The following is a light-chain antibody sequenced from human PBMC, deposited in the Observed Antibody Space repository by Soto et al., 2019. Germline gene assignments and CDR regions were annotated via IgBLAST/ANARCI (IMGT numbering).Light chain of an antibody. CDR1: QSLLHSNGYNY. Sequence: DIVMTQSPLSLPVTPGEPASISCRSSQSLLHSNGYNYLDWYLQKPGQSPQLLIYLGSNRASGVPDRFSGSGSGTDFTLKISRVEAEAVGVYYCMHALQTPLTFGGGTKVDIK. CDR3: MHALQTPLT. CDR2: LGS. J-gene: IGKJ4*01. V-gene: IGKV2-28*01.